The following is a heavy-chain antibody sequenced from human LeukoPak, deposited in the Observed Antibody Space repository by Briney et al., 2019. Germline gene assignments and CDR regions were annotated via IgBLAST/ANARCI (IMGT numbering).Heavy chain of an antibody. Sequence: ASVKVSCKASGYTFTVYYMHWMRQATGQGLEWMGWMNPNSGKTGYAQKFQGRVTMTRSTSISTAYMELSSLRSEDTAVYYCTRSVRRGSIDYWGPGTLVTVSS. D-gene: IGHD5-12*01. V-gene: IGHV1-8*02. CDR2: MNPNSGKT. J-gene: IGHJ4*02. CDR1: GYTFTVYY. CDR3: TRSVRRGSIDY.